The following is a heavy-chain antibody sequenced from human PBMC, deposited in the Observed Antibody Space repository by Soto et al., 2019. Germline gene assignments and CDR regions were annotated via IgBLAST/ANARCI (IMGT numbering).Heavy chain of an antibody. D-gene: IGHD6-19*01. J-gene: IGHJ4*02. CDR1: GFTVSSNY. V-gene: IGHV3-66*01. Sequence: PGGSLRLSCAASGFTVSSNYMSWVRQAPGKGLEWVSVIYSGGSTYYADSVKGRFTISRDNSKNTLYLQMNSLRAEDTAVYYCARFPGIAVAGTTDAEYYFDYWGQGTLVTVSS. CDR3: ARFPGIAVAGTTDAEYYFDY. CDR2: IYSGGST.